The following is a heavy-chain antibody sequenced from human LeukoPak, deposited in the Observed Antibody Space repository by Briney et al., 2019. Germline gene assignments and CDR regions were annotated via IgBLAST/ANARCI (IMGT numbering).Heavy chain of an antibody. D-gene: IGHD4-17*01. CDR1: GFTFSSYG. CDR2: IRYDGSNK. CDR3: AKEFSKVTTRVQ. J-gene: IGHJ4*02. V-gene: IGHV3-30*02. Sequence: GGSLRLSCAASGFTFSSYGMHWVRQAPGKGLEWVAFIRYDGSNKYYADSVKGRFTISRDNSKNTLYLQMNSLRAVHTAVYYCAKEFSKVTTRVQWGQGTLVTVSS.